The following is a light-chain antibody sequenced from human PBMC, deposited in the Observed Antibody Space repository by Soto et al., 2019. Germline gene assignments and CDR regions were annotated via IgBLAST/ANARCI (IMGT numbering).Light chain of an antibody. V-gene: IGKV2-30*01. CDR1: QSLVYSDGDTY. Sequence: VMMAQSPLSLPVTLGQPASISCSSSQSLVYSDGDTYLSWFQXRQGQSPRGXLSQVSNRDSGVPDRFSGSGSGTDLTLKISSVEADDVEVYYCMQNTHWPITFGQGTRLEIK. J-gene: IGKJ5*01. CDR2: QVS. CDR3: MQNTHWPIT.